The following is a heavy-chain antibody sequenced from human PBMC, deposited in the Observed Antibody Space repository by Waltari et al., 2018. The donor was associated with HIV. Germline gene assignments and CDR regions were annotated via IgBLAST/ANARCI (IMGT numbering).Heavy chain of an antibody. CDR2: IYYSGST. CDR1: GGSISSSSYY. Sequence: QLQLQESGPGLVKPSETLSLTCTVSGGSISSSSYYWGWIRQPPGKGLEGIGSIYYSGSTYYNPSLKCRVTISVDTSKNQFSLKLSSVTAADTAVYYCARVLYYDSSGYGRRMDVWGQGTTVTVSS. V-gene: IGHV4-39*07. J-gene: IGHJ6*02. CDR3: ARVLYYDSSGYGRRMDV. D-gene: IGHD3-22*01.